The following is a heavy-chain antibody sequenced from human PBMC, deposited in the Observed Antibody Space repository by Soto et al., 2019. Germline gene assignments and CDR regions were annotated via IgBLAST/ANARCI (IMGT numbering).Heavy chain of an antibody. V-gene: IGHV5-51*01. J-gene: IGHJ6*02. CDR1: GYSFTSYW. D-gene: IGHD6-13*01. CDR2: IYPGDSDT. Sequence: PGESLKISCKGSGYSFTSYWIGWVRQMPGKGLEWMGIIYPGDSDTRYSPSFQGQVTISADKSISTAYLQWSSLKASDTAMYYCARRGAAAGTDYYYYYYGMDVWGQGTTVTVSS. CDR3: ARRGAAAGTDYYYYYYGMDV.